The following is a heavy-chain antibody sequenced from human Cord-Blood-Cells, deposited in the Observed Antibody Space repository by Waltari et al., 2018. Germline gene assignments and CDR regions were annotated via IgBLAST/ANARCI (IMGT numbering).Heavy chain of an antibody. J-gene: IGHJ3*02. CDR2: VITIFGTA. CDR3: ARSRGNDAFDI. D-gene: IGHD3-10*01. Sequence: QVQLVQSGAEVKKPGSSVKVSCKASGGTFSSYAISWVRQAPGQELEWMGGVITIFGTANYAQNSQGRVTITAEESTSTAYMELSSLRSEDTAVYYGARSRGNDAFDIWGQGTMVTVSS. V-gene: IGHV1-69*01. CDR1: GGTFSSYA.